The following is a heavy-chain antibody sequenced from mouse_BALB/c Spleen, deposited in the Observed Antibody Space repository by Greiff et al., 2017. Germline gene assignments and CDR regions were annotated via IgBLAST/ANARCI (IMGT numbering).Heavy chain of an antibody. Sequence: VQLQQSGAELVKPGASVKLSCKASGYTFTSYYMYWVKQRPGQGLEWIGEINPSNGGTNFNEKFKSKATLTVDKSSSTAYMQLSSLTSEDSAVYYCTRSGAGSSFWFAYWGQGTLVTVSA. J-gene: IGHJ3*01. D-gene: IGHD1-1*01. CDR2: INPSNGGT. CDR3: TRSGAGSSFWFAY. CDR1: GYTFTSYY. V-gene: IGHV1S81*02.